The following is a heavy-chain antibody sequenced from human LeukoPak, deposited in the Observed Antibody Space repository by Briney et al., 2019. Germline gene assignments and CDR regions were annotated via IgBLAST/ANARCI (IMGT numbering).Heavy chain of an antibody. V-gene: IGHV1-24*01. Sequence: ASVKVSCKVSGYTLTELSMHWVRQAPGKGLEWMGGFDPEDGETIYAQRFQGRVTMTEDTSTDTAYMELSSLRSEDTAVYYCATPIAVAGNRGQANYYYYYGMDVWGQGTTVTVSS. D-gene: IGHD6-19*01. CDR1: GYTLTELS. CDR2: FDPEDGET. J-gene: IGHJ6*02. CDR3: ATPIAVAGNRGQANYYYYYGMDV.